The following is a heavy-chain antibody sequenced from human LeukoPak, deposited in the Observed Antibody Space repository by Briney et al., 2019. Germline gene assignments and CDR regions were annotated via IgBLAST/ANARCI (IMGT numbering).Heavy chain of an antibody. J-gene: IGHJ5*02. CDR1: GYTFATYG. CDR3: AGEIYSGYDP. D-gene: IGHD5-12*01. V-gene: IGHV1-18*01. CDR2: ISVYNGNT. Sequence: GASVKVSCKASGYTFATYGISWVRQAPGQGLEWMGWISVYNGNTNYAQKFQGRVTMTTDTSTSTAYMELRSLRSDDTAVYYCAGEIYSGYDPWGQGTLVTVSS.